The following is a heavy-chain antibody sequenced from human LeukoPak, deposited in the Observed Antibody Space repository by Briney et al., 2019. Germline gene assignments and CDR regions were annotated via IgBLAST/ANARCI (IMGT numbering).Heavy chain of an antibody. J-gene: IGHJ3*02. V-gene: IGHV3-66*01. Sequence: GGSLRLSCEVSGFTVSGNYMSWVRQAPGKGLEWVSVIYSGGRTHYADSVKGRFTISRDNSKNTLYLQMNSLRAEDTAVYYCARVGSSGFGAFDIWGQGTMVTVSS. CDR1: GFTVSGNY. CDR3: ARVGSSGFGAFDI. CDR2: IYSGGRT. D-gene: IGHD6-19*01.